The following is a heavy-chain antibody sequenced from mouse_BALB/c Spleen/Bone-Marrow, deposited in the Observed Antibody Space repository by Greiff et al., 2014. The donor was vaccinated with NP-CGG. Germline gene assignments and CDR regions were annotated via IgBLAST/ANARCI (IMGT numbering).Heavy chain of an antibody. Sequence: EVKLMESGPELVKPGASVKMSCKASGYTFTAYVMHWVKQKPGQGLEWIGYINPYNDGTKYNEMFKGKATLTSDKSSSTAHIELSSLTSEDSAVYYCAREGGLRRGDYYAMDYWGQGTSVTVSS. CDR3: AREGGLRRGDYYAMDY. CDR2: INPYNDGT. D-gene: IGHD2-4*01. CDR1: GYTFTAYV. V-gene: IGHV1-14*01. J-gene: IGHJ4*01.